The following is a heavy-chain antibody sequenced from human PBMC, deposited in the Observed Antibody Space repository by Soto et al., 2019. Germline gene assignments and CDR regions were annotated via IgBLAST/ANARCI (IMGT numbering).Heavy chain of an antibody. CDR1: GGSFSGYY. CDR2: INHSGST. CDR3: ARGGLLMGGDGGDV. D-gene: IGHD1-26*01. V-gene: IGHV4-34*01. Sequence: KPSETLSLTCAVYGGSFSGYYWSWIRQPPGKGLEWIGEINHSGSTNYNPSLKSRVTISVDTSKNQFSLKLSSVTAADTAVYYCARGGLLMGGDGGDVWGKGTTVTVSS. J-gene: IGHJ6*04.